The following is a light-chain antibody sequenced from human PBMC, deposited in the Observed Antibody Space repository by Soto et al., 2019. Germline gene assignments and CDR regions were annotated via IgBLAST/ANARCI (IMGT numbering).Light chain of an antibody. CDR1: EGITSA. J-gene: IGKJ4*01. V-gene: IGKV1-13*02. Sequence: IPLTQSPSSLSASVGDRVTVTCRASEGITSALAWCQQKPGKPPKFLIYNASNLESGVPSRFSGSGSGTDFTLTISSLQPEDSATYYCQQFRSYPLTFGGGTKVEIK. CDR2: NAS. CDR3: QQFRSYPLT.